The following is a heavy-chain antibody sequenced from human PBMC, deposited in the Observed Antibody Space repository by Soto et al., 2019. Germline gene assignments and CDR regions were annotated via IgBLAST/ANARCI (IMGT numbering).Heavy chain of an antibody. Sequence: GASVKVSCKASGGTFSSYAISWVRQAPGQGLEWMGGIIPIFGTANYAQKFQGRVTITADESTSTAYMELSSLRSEDTAVYYCASSLILGFGELIYPLRTTPGYGMDVWGQGTTVTVSS. J-gene: IGHJ6*02. V-gene: IGHV1-69*13. CDR1: GGTFSSYA. CDR3: ASSLILGFGELIYPLRTTPGYGMDV. D-gene: IGHD3-10*01. CDR2: IIPIFGTA.